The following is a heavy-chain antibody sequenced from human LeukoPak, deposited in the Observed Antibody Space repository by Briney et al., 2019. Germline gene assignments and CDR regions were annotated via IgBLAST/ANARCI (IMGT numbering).Heavy chain of an antibody. CDR3: ARRHLSMPTHTGWFDP. Sequence: ASVKVSCKASGYTFTSYGISWVRQAPGQGLEWMGWISAYNGNTNYAQKLQGRVTMTTDTFTSTAYMELRSLRSDDTAVYYCARRHLSMPTHTGWFDPWGQGTLVTVSS. CDR2: ISAYNGNT. J-gene: IGHJ5*02. D-gene: IGHD2-2*01. V-gene: IGHV1-18*01. CDR1: GYTFTSYG.